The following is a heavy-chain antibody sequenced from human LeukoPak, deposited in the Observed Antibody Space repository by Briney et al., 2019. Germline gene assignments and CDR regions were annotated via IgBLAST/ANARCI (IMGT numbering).Heavy chain of an antibody. J-gene: IGHJ4*02. V-gene: IGHV5-51*01. CDR3: ARHPQASGSYYFDY. D-gene: IGHD1-26*01. CDR2: IYPGDSDT. Sequence: GESLKISCKGSGYRFTSFWLAWVRQMPGKGLEWMGIIYPGDSDTRYSPSFQGQVTISADKSISTAYLQWSSLKASDTAMYYCARHPQASGSYYFDYWGQGTLVTVSS. CDR1: GYRFTSFW.